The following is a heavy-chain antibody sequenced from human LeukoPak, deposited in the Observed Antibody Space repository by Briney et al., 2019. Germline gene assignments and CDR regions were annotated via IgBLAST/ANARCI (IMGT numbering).Heavy chain of an antibody. J-gene: IGHJ5*02. CDR1: GGSISSSSYY. Sequence: SETLSVTCTLSGGSISSSSYYWGWVRQPPGKGLEWIGSIYYSGSTSYHPSLKSRVTISVDTSKNQFSLKLSSLTAEDTAIYYCARQPLADSRAGGFDPWGKGTLVTVSS. CDR3: ARQPLADSRAGGFDP. D-gene: IGHD3-10*01. V-gene: IGHV4-39*01. CDR2: IYYSGST.